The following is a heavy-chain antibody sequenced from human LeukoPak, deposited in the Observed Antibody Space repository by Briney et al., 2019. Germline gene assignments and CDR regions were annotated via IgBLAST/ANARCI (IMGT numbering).Heavy chain of an antibody. J-gene: IGHJ4*02. CDR1: GFTFNNYG. V-gene: IGHV3-30*02. CDR3: VSPMIRGVTTYFDF. Sequence: GGSLRLSCGASGFTFNNYGMLWVRQAPGKGLDWVAFIRYDGTSEYYADSVKGRFTISRDNSKNTLFLQMNSLRAEDTAVYYCVSPMIRGVTTYFDFWGQGTLVTVSS. CDR2: IRYDGTSE. D-gene: IGHD3-10*01.